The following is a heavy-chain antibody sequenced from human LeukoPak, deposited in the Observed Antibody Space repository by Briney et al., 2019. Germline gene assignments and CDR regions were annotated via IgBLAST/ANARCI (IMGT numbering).Heavy chain of an antibody. CDR2: IRYDGSNK. CDR3: AKDGKRIAMIGVVRRGHYLDY. V-gene: IGHV3-30*02. CDR1: GFTFSSYG. Sequence: GGSLRLSCAASGFTFSSYGMHWVRQAPGKGLEWVAFIRYDGSNKYYADSVKGRFTISRGNSKNTLYLQMNSLRAEDTALYYCAKDGKRIAMIGVVRRGHYLDYWGQGTLVTVSS. D-gene: IGHD3-22*01. J-gene: IGHJ4*02.